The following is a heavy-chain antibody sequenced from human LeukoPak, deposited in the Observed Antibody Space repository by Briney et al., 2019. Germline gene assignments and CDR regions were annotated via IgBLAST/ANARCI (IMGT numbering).Heavy chain of an antibody. D-gene: IGHD5-12*01. V-gene: IGHV4-61*02. CDR2: IYTSGST. Sequence: PSETLSLTCTVSGGSISSGSYYWSWIRQPAGKGLEWIGRIYTSGSTNYNPSLKSRVTISVNRSKNRFSLNLSSVTAADTAMYFCASHYSGYDWYYWGQGTLVTVSS. CDR3: ASHYSGYDWYY. CDR1: GGSISSGSYY. J-gene: IGHJ4*02.